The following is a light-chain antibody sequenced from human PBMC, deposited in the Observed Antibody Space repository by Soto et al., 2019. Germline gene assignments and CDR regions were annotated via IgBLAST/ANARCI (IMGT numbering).Light chain of an antibody. CDR1: QRVSSN. J-gene: IGKJ1*01. Sequence: EIVMTQSPATLSVSPGERAALSCRASQRVSSNLAWYQQKPGQAPRLLIYGASTRATAIPARFSGSGSGTEFTLTISSLQSEDFAVYYCQQYNNWPQWTFGPGTTVEI. CDR3: QQYNNWPQWT. CDR2: GAS. V-gene: IGKV3-15*01.